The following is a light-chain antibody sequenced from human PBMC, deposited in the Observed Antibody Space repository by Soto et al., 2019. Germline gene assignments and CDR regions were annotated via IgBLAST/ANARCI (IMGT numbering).Light chain of an antibody. J-gene: IGKJ5*01. CDR3: QQNDNLPIA. V-gene: IGKV1-33*01. CDR1: QDIHTY. CDR2: ASS. Sequence: DIQMTQSPSSLSASVGDRVTITCQASQDIHTYLNWYQQKPGRAPKLLIYASSKLGVGVPSTFRGSGYGTHFTLTIGSLQPEDIAIYYCQQNDNLPIAFGQVTRLEIE.